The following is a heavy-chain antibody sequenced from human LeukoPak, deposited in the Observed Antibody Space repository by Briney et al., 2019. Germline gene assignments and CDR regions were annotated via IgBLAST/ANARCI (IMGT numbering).Heavy chain of an antibody. D-gene: IGHD5-12*01. J-gene: IGHJ4*02. CDR1: GGSISSGDYY. V-gene: IGHV4-61*08. CDR2: IYYSGST. CDR3: ARGIVATILDY. Sequence: SQTLSLTCTVSGGSISSGDYYWSWIRQPPGKGLEWIGYIYYSGSTNYNPSLKSRVTISVDTSKNQFSLKLSSVTAADTAVYYCARGIVATILDYWGQGTLVTVSS.